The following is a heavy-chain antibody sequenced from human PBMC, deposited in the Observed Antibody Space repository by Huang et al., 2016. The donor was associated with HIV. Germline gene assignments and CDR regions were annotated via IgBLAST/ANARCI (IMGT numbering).Heavy chain of an antibody. V-gene: IGHV1-69*13. Sequence: QVQLVQSGAEMKKSGSSVKVSCKASGGTVSRFSFTWVRQAPGHGREWMGGIIPLPDTTDLAQKFRGRVTLTADESTNTAFMELSGLTSQDTAVYYCARGVGNSNRGFDIWGQGTLVTVS. CDR2: IIPLPDTT. D-gene: IGHD5-18*01. J-gene: IGHJ4*02. CDR1: GGTVSRFS. CDR3: ARGVGNSNRGFDI.